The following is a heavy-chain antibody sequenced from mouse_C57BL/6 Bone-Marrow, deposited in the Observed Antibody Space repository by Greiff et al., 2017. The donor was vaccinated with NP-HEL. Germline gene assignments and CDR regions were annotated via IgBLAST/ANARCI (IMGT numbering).Heavy chain of an antibody. CDR2: INPNNGGT. V-gene: IGHV1-18*01. J-gene: IGHJ3*01. CDR1: GYTFTDYN. CDR3: ARLGYGYDPFAY. Sequence: VQLKESGPELVKPGASVKIPCKASGYTFTDYNMDWVKQSHGKSLEWIGDINPNNGGTIYNQKFKGKATLTVDKSSSTAYMELRSLTSEDTAVYYCARLGYGYDPFAYWGQGTLVTVSA. D-gene: IGHD2-2*01.